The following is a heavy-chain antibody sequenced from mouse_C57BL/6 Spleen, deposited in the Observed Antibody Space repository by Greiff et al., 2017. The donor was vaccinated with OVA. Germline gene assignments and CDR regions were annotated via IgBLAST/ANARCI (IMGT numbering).Heavy chain of an antibody. Sequence: VQLQQSGPELVKPGASVKISCKASGYSFTSYYIHWVKQRPGQGLEWIGWIYPGSGNPKYNEKFKGKATLTADTSSSTAYMQLSSLTSEDSAVYYCARKDNWDYFDDWGKGTTLTVSS. V-gene: IGHV1-66*01. CDR1: GYSFTSYY. CDR3: ARKDNWDYFDD. CDR2: IYPGSGNP. D-gene: IGHD4-1*01. J-gene: IGHJ2*01.